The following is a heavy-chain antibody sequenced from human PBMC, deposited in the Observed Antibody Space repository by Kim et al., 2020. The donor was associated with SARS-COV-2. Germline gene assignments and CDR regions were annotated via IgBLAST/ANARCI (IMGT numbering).Heavy chain of an antibody. V-gene: IGHV3-11*01. Sequence: STGSSTDTADSVNGRYTISRGSAKRAVSLQLNSLTPEDTAVYYCVREPGNWGQGTLVTVSS. CDR2: STGSST. CDR3: VREPGN. J-gene: IGHJ4*02.